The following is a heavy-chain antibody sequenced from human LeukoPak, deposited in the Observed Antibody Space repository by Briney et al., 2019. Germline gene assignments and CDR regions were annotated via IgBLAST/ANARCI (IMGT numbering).Heavy chain of an antibody. D-gene: IGHD5-24*01. CDR2: IYYSGST. CDR3: TRRRDGNWFDP. J-gene: IGHJ5*02. V-gene: IGHV4-59*01. CDR1: GGSISNYY. Sequence: SETLSLTCTVSGGSISNYYWSWIRQPPGQGLEWVGYIYYSGSTNYYPSLKSRVTISVDTSKNQFSLKLSPVTAADTAVHYCTRRRDGNWFDPWGQGTLVTVSS.